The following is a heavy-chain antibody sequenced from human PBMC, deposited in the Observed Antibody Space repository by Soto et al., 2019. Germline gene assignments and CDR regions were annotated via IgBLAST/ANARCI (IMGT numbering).Heavy chain of an antibody. J-gene: IGHJ5*02. CDR2: IYYSGST. D-gene: IGHD3-9*01. CDR1: GGSISSGGYY. Sequence: SEILSLTCTVSGGSISSGGYYWSWIRQHPGKGLEWIGYIYYSGSTYYNPSLKSRVTISVDTSKNQFSLKLSSVTAADTAVYYCARHGDDILTGYYGNWFDPRGQGTLVTVSS. CDR3: ARHGDDILTGYYGNWFDP. V-gene: IGHV4-31*03.